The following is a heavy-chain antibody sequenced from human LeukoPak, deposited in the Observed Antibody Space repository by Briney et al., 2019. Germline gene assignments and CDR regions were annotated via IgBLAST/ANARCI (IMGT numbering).Heavy chain of an antibody. J-gene: IGHJ4*02. CDR1: GLTVSSTY. V-gene: IGHV3-66*01. Sequence: PGGSLRLSCAASGLTVSSTYMSWVGQTPGNGLEWVSVIYSGGSNYYEDSVKGRFTTSRDNSQSTLYLQMNSLRAEDTAVYFCARARNNYDSSGYSALDYWGQGTLVTVPS. D-gene: IGHD3-22*01. CDR3: ARARNNYDSSGYSALDY. CDR2: IYSGGSN.